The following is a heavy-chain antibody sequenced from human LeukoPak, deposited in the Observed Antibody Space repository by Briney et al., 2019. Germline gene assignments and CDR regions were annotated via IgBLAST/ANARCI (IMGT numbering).Heavy chain of an antibody. D-gene: IGHD2/OR15-2a*01. J-gene: IGHJ4*02. V-gene: IGHV3-74*01. CDR1: GFTFSSYW. CDR2: INSDGSST. Sequence: PGGSLRLSCAASGFTFSSYWMHWVRQAPGKGLVWDSRINSDGSSTSYADSVKGRFTISRDNAKSTVYLQMNSLRAEDTAVYYCARELSAGDWGQGTLVTVSS. CDR3: ARELSAGD.